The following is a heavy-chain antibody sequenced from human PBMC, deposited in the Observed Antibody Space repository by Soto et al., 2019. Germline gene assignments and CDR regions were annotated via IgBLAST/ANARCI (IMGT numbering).Heavy chain of an antibody. V-gene: IGHV4-59*01. D-gene: IGHD3-16*02. CDR3: AGGLGELSPLVCFDP. Sequence: SETLSLTCNVSGGSICGYYWSWIRQPPGKGLEWIGYIHFSGTTKYNPSLKSRVIISLDTSKNQFSLKLTSVTAADTAVYYCAGGLGELSPLVCFDPWGNGTLVTVSS. CDR2: IHFSGTT. CDR1: GGSICGYY. J-gene: IGHJ5*02.